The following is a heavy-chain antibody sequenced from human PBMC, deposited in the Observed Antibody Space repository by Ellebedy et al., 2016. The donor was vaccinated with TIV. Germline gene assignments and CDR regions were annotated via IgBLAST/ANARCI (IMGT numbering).Heavy chain of an antibody. Sequence: ASLKVSCXVSGYTLTELSMHWVRQAPGKGLEWMGGFDPEDGETIYAQKFQGRVTMTEDTSTDTAYMELSSLRSEDTAVYYCATDHVAVAGIAAPARYWGQGTLVTVSS. D-gene: IGHD6-19*01. CDR2: FDPEDGET. CDR3: ATDHVAVAGIAAPARY. V-gene: IGHV1-24*01. CDR1: GYTLTELS. J-gene: IGHJ4*02.